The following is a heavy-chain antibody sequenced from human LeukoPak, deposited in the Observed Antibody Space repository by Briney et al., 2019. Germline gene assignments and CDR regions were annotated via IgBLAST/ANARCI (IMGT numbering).Heavy chain of an antibody. CDR1: GFTFSSYA. J-gene: IGHJ3*02. Sequence: GGSLRLSCAASGFTFSSYAMHWVRQAPGKGLEWAAVISYDGSNKYYADSVKGRFTISRDNSKNTLYLQMNSLRAEDTAVYYCARSRGYRSGWPFDIWGQGTMVTVSS. CDR2: ISYDGSNK. D-gene: IGHD6-19*01. CDR3: ARSRGYRSGWPFDI. V-gene: IGHV3-30-3*01.